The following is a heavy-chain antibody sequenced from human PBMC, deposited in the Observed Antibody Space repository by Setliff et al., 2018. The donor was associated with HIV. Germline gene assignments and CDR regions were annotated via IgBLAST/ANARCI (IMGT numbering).Heavy chain of an antibody. CDR1: GGSFSGYY. CDR2: INHSGST. CDR3: ARHNVITYGGLLFDYYYYGLDV. V-gene: IGHV4-34*01. Sequence: SETLSLTCAVYGGSFSGYYWSWIRQPPGKGLEWIGEINHSGSTNYNPSLKSRVSMSVDKSKNQFSVKLTSVTAADTAVYYCARHNVITYGGLLFDYYYYGLDVWGHGTTVTVSS. J-gene: IGHJ6*02. D-gene: IGHD3-16*01.